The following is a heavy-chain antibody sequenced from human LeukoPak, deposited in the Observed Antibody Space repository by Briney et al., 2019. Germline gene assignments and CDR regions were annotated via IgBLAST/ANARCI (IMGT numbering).Heavy chain of an antibody. CDR2: ISGSGGST. J-gene: IGHJ4*02. D-gene: IGHD3-22*01. CDR1: GFTFSSYA. Sequence: GGSLRLSCAASGFTFSSYAMSWVRQAPGKGLEWVSAISGSGGSTYYADSVKGRFTISRDNSKNTLYLQMNSLRAEDTAVYYCASPVSYYYDSSGYYSGKRDYLGQGTLVTVSS. V-gene: IGHV3-23*01. CDR3: ASPVSYYYDSSGYYSGKRDY.